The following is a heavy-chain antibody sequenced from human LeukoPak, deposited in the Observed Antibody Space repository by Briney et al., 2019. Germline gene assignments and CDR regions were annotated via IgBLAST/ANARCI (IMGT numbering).Heavy chain of an antibody. CDR3: ARVIAAPGTRSFDY. D-gene: IGHD6-13*01. V-gene: IGHV4-34*01. Sequence: SETLSLTCAVYGGSFSGYYWSWIRQPPGKGLEWIGNIYYSGSTYYNPSLKSRVTISVDTSKNQFSLKLSSVTAADTAVYYCARVIAAPGTRSFDYWGQGTLVTVSS. CDR1: GGSFSGYY. J-gene: IGHJ4*02. CDR2: IYYSGST.